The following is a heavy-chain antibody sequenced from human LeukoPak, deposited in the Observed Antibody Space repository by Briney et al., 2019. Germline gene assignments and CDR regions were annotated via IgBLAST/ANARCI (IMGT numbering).Heavy chain of an antibody. CDR2: ISSSSSYT. CDR1: GFTFSDYY. V-gene: IGHV3-11*03. D-gene: IGHD5-18*01. J-gene: IGHJ4*02. CDR3: ARHRGYSSFDY. Sequence: GGSLRLFCAASGFTFSDYYMSWIRQAPGKGLEWVSYISSSSSYTNYADSVKGRFTISRDNAKNSLYLQMNSLRAEDTAVYYCARHRGYSSFDYWGQGTLVTVSS.